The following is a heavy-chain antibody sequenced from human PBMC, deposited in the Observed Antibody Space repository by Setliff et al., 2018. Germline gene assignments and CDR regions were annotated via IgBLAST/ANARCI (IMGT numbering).Heavy chain of an antibody. CDR3: AKRGSKDILHGFDI. V-gene: IGHV3-23*01. J-gene: IGHJ3*02. CDR1: GFAFSDYA. CDR2: ISPSGDVT. Sequence: GGSLRLSCAASGFAFSDYAMSWVRLAPGRGLEWVSGISPSGDVTLYADSVKGRFTVFRDNSKNTLSLQMSGLRAEDTAIYYCAKRGSKDILHGFDIWGQGTMVTVSS.